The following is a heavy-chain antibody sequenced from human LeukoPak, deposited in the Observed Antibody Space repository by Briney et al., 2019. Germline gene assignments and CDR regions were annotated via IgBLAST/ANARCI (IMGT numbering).Heavy chain of an antibody. Sequence: PSETPSLTCAVYGGSFSGYSWRWIRQPPGKGLEWIGEINHSGSTNYNPSLKSRVTMSVDTSKNQFSLKLSSVTAADTAVYFCAIRYRSGQMDYWGQGTLVTVSS. CDR1: GGSFSGYS. V-gene: IGHV4-34*01. CDR2: INHSGST. J-gene: IGHJ4*02. CDR3: AIRYRSGQMDY. D-gene: IGHD6-19*01.